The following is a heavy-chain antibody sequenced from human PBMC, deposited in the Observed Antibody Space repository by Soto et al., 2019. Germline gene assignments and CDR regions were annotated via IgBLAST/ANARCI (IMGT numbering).Heavy chain of an antibody. D-gene: IGHD3-10*01. CDR2: IYTSGST. Sequence: QVQLQESGPGLVKPSETLSLTCTVSGGSISSYYWSWIRQPAGKGLEWIGRIYTSGSTNYNPSLKSRVTRSVDTSKNPFSLKLSSVTAADTAVYYCARGWYYYGSGSYNDAFDIWGQGTMVTVSS. CDR1: GGSISSYY. CDR3: ARGWYYYGSGSYNDAFDI. J-gene: IGHJ3*02. V-gene: IGHV4-4*07.